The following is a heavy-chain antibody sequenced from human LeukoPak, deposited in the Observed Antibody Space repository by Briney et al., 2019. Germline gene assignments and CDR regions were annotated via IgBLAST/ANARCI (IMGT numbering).Heavy chain of an antibody. CDR1: GGSITSSTHY. V-gene: IGHV4-39*07. J-gene: IGHJ5*02. CDR3: ARVTSRLGWFDP. D-gene: IGHD1-14*01. Sequence: SETLSLTCSVSGGSITSSTHYWDWIRQPPGKGLEWIGTIYYSVSTDYHPSLKSRVTISVDTSKNQFSLKLRSVTAADTAVYYCARVTSRLGWFDPWGQGTLVTVSS. CDR2: IYYSVST.